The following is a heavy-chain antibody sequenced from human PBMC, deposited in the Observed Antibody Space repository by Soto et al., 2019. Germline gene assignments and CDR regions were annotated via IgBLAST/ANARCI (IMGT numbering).Heavy chain of an antibody. J-gene: IGHJ5*02. CDR3: ARVSYSWFDP. V-gene: IGHV1-3*01. Sequence: ASVKVSCKASGYTFTNYAIHWVRQAPGQRLEWMGGINGGNGDTKFSQRFRGRLTITRDTSATTAYMELSSLRSEDTALYYCARVSYSWFDPWGPGTLVTVSS. D-gene: IGHD2-15*01. CDR2: INGGNGDT. CDR1: GYTFTNYA.